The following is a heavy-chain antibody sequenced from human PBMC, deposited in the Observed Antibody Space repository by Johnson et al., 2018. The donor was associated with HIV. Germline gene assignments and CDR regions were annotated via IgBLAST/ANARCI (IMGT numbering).Heavy chain of an antibody. Sequence: QMQLVESGGGVVQPGRSLRLSCAASGFSLSDYAMHWVRQAPGKGLEWVAVISYDGSNKYYADSVEGRFTISRDNSKNTLYLQINSLRAEDTAVYYCARRNAGGAFDIWGQGTMVTVSS. V-gene: IGHV3-30-3*01. J-gene: IGHJ3*02. CDR1: GFSLSDYA. CDR3: ARRNAGGAFDI. CDR2: ISYDGSNK. D-gene: IGHD2-2*01.